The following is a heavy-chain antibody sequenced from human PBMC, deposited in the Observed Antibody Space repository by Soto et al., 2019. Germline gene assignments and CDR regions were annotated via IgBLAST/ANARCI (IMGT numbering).Heavy chain of an antibody. CDR2: INWNGGSA. J-gene: IGHJ4*02. CDR1: GFTFDDYG. CDR3: AREGVGGNYEEYFFDY. V-gene: IGHV3-20*04. D-gene: IGHD1-26*01. Sequence: EVQLVESGGGVVRPGGSLKLSCAASGFTFDDYGMSWVRQAPGKGLEWVSGINWNGGSAGYADSVKGRFTISRDNAKNSLYLQMNSLRAEDTALYYCAREGVGGNYEEYFFDYWGQGTLVTVSS.